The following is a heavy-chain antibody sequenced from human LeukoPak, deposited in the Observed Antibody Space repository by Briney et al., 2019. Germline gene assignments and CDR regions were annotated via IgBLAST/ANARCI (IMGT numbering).Heavy chain of an antibody. CDR1: GFTFRSDW. J-gene: IGHJ3*02. CDR3: TRDVGPNNYDAFDI. CDR2: IKQDGRET. D-gene: IGHD1-26*01. Sequence: AGGSLRVSGAASGFTFRSDWMTWVSQAPGKELEWVGNIKQDGRETNYVDSVKGRFTISRDNAKHSLYLQMNSLRAEDTAVYFCTRDVGPNNYDAFDIWGQGIVVIVSS. V-gene: IGHV3-7*03.